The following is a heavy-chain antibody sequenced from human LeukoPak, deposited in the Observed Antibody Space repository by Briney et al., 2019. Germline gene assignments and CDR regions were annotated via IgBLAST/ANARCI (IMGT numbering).Heavy chain of an antibody. CDR3: ARAYSSSCYVADWFDP. J-gene: IGHJ5*02. D-gene: IGHD6-13*01. Sequence: PSETLSLTCAVYGGSFSGYYWSWIRQPPVKGLEWIGEINHSGSTNYNPSLKSRVTISVDTSKNQFSLKLSSVTAADTAVYYCARAYSSSCYVADWFDPWGQGTLVTVSS. V-gene: IGHV4-34*01. CDR2: INHSGST. CDR1: GGSFSGYY.